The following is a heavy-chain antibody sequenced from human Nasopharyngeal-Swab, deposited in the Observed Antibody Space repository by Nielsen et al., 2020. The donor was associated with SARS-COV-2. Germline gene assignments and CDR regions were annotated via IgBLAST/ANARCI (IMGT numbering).Heavy chain of an antibody. D-gene: IGHD6-19*01. J-gene: IGHJ4*02. CDR2: IRSKAYGGTT. CDR1: GFTFGDYT. Sequence: GESLKISCTASGFTFGDYTMSWFRQAPGKGLEWVGFIRSKAYGGTTEYAASVKGRFTISRGDSKSIAYLQMNSLKTEDTAVYYCTRETPYSSGWYSFDYWGQGTLVTVSS. CDR3: TRETPYSSGWYSFDY. V-gene: IGHV3-49*03.